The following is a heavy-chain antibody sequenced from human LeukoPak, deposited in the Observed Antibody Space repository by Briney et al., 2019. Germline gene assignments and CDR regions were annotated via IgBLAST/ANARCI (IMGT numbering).Heavy chain of an antibody. Sequence: KPGGSLRLSCAASGFTFSSYSMNWVRQAPGKGLEWVSSISSSSSYIYYADSVKGRFTISRDNAKNSLYLQMNSLRAEDTAVYYCARDSSPLGGSCYGDWGQGTLVTVSS. CDR1: GFTFSSYS. V-gene: IGHV3-21*01. CDR3: ARDSSPLGGSCYGD. J-gene: IGHJ4*02. CDR2: ISSSSSYI. D-gene: IGHD2-15*01.